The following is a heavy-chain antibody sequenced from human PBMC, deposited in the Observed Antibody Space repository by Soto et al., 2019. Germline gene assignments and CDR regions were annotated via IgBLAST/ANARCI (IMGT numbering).Heavy chain of an antibody. D-gene: IGHD3-22*01. Sequence: SETLSLTCTVSGGSISSGGYYWSWIRQHPGKGLEWIGYIYYSGSTYYNPSLKSRVTISVDTSKNQFSLKLSSVTAADTAVYYCARVSLHLSGPYYYDSSGYSQNAFDIWGQGTMVTVSS. CDR1: GGSISSGGYY. J-gene: IGHJ3*02. CDR3: ARVSLHLSGPYYYDSSGYSQNAFDI. CDR2: IYYSGST. V-gene: IGHV4-31*03.